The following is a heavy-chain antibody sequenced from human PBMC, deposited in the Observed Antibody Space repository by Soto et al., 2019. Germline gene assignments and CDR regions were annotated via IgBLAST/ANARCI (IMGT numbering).Heavy chain of an antibody. CDR2: IIPIFGTA. CDR3: AREVSGGSYHQPFDY. J-gene: IGHJ4*02. CDR1: GGTFSSYA. V-gene: IGHV1-69*01. Sequence: QVQLVQSGAEVKKPGSSVKVSCKASGGTFSSYAISWVRQAPGQGLEWMGGIIPIFGTANYAQKFQGRVKITGDESPSTAYMELSSLRSEDTAVYYCAREVSGGSYHQPFDYWGQGTLVTVSS. D-gene: IGHD1-26*01.